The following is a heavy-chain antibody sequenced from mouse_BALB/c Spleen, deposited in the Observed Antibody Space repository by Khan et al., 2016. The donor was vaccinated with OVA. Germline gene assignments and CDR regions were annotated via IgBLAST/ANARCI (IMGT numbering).Heavy chain of an antibody. CDR2: ISSGDST. CDR3: ASDYWFAY. Sequence: EVELVESGGGLVKPGGFLKLSCAASGFTFSNYAMSWVRQSPEKRLEWVASISSGDSTYYPDSVKGRFTISRDNARNILYLQMSSLRSEDTAMYYCASDYWFAYWGQGTLVTVSA. CDR1: GFTFSNYA. V-gene: IGHV5-6-5*01. D-gene: IGHD2-13*01. J-gene: IGHJ3*01.